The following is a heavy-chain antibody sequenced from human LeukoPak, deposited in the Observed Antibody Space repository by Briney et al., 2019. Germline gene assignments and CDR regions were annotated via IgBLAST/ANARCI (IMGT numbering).Heavy chain of an antibody. D-gene: IGHD2/OR15-2a*01. Sequence: SETLSLTCAVSGYSISSGYYWGWLRQPPGKGLEWIGSISHTGSTYYNPSLKSRVTISMDTSKSQFSLNLNSVTAADTAVYYCARAFDYWGQGTLVTVSS. V-gene: IGHV4-38-2*01. CDR3: ARAFDY. J-gene: IGHJ4*02. CDR1: GYSISSGYY. CDR2: ISHTGST.